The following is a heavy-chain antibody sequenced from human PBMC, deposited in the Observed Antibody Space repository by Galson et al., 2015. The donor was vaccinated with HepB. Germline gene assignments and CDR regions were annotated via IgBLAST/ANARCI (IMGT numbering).Heavy chain of an antibody. D-gene: IGHD2-2*01. J-gene: IGHJ4*02. CDR2: ISAYNGNT. CDR3: ARVNHAYQLLSDFDY. V-gene: IGHV1-18*04. CDR1: GYTFTSYG. Sequence: SVKVSCKASGYTFTSYGISWVRQAPGQGLEWMGWISAYNGNTNYAQKLQGRVTMTTDTSTSTAYMELRSLRSDDTAVYYCARVNHAYQLLSDFDYWGQGTLVTVSS.